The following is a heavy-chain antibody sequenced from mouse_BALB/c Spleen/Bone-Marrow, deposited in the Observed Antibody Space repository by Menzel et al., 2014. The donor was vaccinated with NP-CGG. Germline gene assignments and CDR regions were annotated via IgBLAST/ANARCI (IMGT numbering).Heavy chain of an antibody. CDR3: ARDINYGIYWYFDV. CDR1: GFTFTDYY. D-gene: IGHD2-1*01. J-gene: IGHJ1*01. CDR2: IRNKAKGYTT. Sequence: EVKLEESGGGLVQPGGSLRLSCATSGFTFTDYYMRWVRRRPGKALERLGFIRNKAKGYTTEYSASVEDRFTISRDNSQSILYLQMNALRADDNATYYCARDINYGIYWYFDVWGAGTTVTVSS. V-gene: IGHV7-3*02.